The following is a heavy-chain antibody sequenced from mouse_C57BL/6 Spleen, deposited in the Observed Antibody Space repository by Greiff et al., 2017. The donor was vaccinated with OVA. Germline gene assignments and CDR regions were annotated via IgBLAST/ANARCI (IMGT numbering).Heavy chain of an antibody. D-gene: IGHD2-5*01. CDR2: IDPENGDT. Sequence: VQLQQSGAELVRPGASVKLSCTASGFNIKDDYMHWVKQRPEQGLEWIGWIDPENGDTEYASKFQGKATITADTSSNTAYLQLSSLTSEDTAVYYCTTTYSNYRYAMDYWGQGTSVTASS. J-gene: IGHJ4*01. V-gene: IGHV14-4*01. CDR1: GFNIKDDY. CDR3: TTTYSNYRYAMDY.